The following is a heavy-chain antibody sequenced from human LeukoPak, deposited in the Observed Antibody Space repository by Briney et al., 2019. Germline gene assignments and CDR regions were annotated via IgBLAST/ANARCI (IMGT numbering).Heavy chain of an antibody. CDR2: INPNSGGT. J-gene: IGHJ4*02. CDR1: GYTFTGYY. CDR3: ARDTMTTVTPLVDY. Sequence: VKVSCKASGYTFTGYYMHWVRQAPGQGLEWMGWINPNSGGTNYAQKLQGRVTMTTDTSTSTAYMELRSLRSDDTAVYYCARDTMTTVTPLVDYWGQGTLVTVSS. D-gene: IGHD4-17*01. V-gene: IGHV1-2*02.